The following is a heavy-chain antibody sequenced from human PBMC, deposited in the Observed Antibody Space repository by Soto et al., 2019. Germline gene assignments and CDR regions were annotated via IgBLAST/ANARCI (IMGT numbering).Heavy chain of an antibody. J-gene: IGHJ4*02. CDR3: AKDDYGDYRLDY. CDR2: ISFDGRNK. CDR1: GFTFSSYG. D-gene: IGHD4-17*01. V-gene: IGHV3-30*18. Sequence: VGSLRLSCAASGFTFSSYGMHWVRQAPAKGLEWVAVISFDGRNKYYVDSVKGRFTISRDNSRNTLYLQMSSLRADDTAVYYCAKDDYGDYRLDYWGQGTLVTVSS.